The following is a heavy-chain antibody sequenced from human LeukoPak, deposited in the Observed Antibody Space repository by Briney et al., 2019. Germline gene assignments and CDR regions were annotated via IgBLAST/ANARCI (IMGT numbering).Heavy chain of an antibody. CDR2: ISYDGSNK. Sequence: GGSLRLSCAASGFTFSSYAMHWVRQAPGKGPEWVAVISYDGSNKYYADSVKGRFTISRDNSKNMLYMQMNSLRAEDTAVYYCAKDDFLSVNYYYGMDVWGQGTTVTVSS. CDR1: GFTFSSYA. D-gene: IGHD3/OR15-3a*01. V-gene: IGHV3-30-3*01. CDR3: AKDDFLSVNYYYGMDV. J-gene: IGHJ6*02.